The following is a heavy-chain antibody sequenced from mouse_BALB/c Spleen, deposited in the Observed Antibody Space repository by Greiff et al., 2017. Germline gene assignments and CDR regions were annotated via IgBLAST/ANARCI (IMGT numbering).Heavy chain of an antibody. CDR1: GFTFSDYG. D-gene: IGHD2-1*01. J-gene: IGHJ4*01. V-gene: IGHV5-15*02. CDR3: ARVYGNYAMDY. CDR2: ISNLAYSI. Sequence: DVKLVESGGGLVQPGGSRKLSCAASGFTFSDYGMAWVRQAPGKGPEWVAFISNLAYSIYYADTVTGRFTISRENAKNTLYLEMSSLRSEDTAMYYCARVYGNYAMDYWGQGTSVTVSS.